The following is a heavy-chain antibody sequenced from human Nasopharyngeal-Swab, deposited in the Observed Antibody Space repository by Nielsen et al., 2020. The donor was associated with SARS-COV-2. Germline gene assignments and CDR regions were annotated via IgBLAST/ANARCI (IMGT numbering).Heavy chain of an antibody. V-gene: IGHV1-24*01. Sequence: ASVKVSCKVSGYTLTELSMHWVRQAPGKGLEWMGGFDPEDGETIYAQKFQGRVTMTEDTSTDTAYMELSSLRSEDTAVYYCATVRQIITIFGVGRPGNWFDPWSQGTPVTVSS. J-gene: IGHJ5*02. CDR2: FDPEDGET. D-gene: IGHD3-3*01. CDR1: GYTLTELS. CDR3: ATVRQIITIFGVGRPGNWFDP.